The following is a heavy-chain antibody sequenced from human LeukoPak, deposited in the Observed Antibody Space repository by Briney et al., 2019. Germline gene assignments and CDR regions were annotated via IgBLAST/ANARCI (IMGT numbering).Heavy chain of an antibody. J-gene: IGHJ4*02. CDR3: AKIPLWFGEKLPIDY. V-gene: IGHV3-30*02. CDR1: GFSFSSYG. D-gene: IGHD3-10*01. CDR2: IRNDGTNK. Sequence: GGSLRLSCAASGFSFSSYGMHWVRQAPGKGLEWVELIRNDGTNKYYADSVKGRFTISRDNSKNTLYLQMNSLRTEDTAVYYCAKIPLWFGEKLPIDYWGQGTLVTVSS.